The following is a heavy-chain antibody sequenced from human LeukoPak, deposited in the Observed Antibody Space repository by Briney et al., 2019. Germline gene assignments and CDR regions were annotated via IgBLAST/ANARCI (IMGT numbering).Heavy chain of an antibody. CDR2: ISSSGSTI. CDR1: GFTFSDYY. V-gene: IGHV3-11*01. D-gene: IGHD3-3*01. Sequence: GGSLRHSCAASGFTFSDYYMSWIRQAPGKGLEWVSYISSSGSTIYYADSVKGRFTISRDNAKNSLYLQMNSLRAEDTAVYYCASQYDFWSGYYDYWGQGTLVTVSS. J-gene: IGHJ4*02. CDR3: ASQYDFWSGYYDY.